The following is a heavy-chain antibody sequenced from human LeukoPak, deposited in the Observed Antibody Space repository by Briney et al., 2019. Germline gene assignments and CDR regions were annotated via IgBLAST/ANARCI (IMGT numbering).Heavy chain of an antibody. J-gene: IGHJ3*02. CDR3: AREMSVTDAFDI. CDR2: IYTSGST. V-gene: IGHV4-4*07. Sequence: PSETLSLTCIVSGGSISSYYWSWLRQPAGKGLEWIGRIYTSGSTNYNPSLKSRVTVSVDTSKNQFSLKLSSVTAADTAVYYCAREMSVTDAFDIWGQGTMVTVSS. CDR1: GGSISSYY.